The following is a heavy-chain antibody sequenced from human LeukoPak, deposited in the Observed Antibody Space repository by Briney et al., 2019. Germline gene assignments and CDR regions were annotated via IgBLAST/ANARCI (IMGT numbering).Heavy chain of an antibody. V-gene: IGHV1-69*04. CDR2: IIPILGIA. CDR1: GGTFSSYA. CDR3: ARDRGLRLGELSSPSEYFQH. D-gene: IGHD3-16*02. J-gene: IGHJ1*01. Sequence: ASVKVSCKASGGTFSSYAISWLRQAPGQGLEWMGRIIPILGIANYAQKFQGRVTITADKSTSTAYMELSSLRFEDTAVYYCARDRGLRLGELSSPSEYFQHWGQGTLVTVSS.